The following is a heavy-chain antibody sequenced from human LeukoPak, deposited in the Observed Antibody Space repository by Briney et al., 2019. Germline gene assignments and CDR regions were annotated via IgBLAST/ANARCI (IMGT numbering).Heavy chain of an antibody. Sequence: SETLSLTCTVSGGSISSSSYSWGWIRQPPGKGLEWIGRIYTSGSTNYNPSLKSRVTMSVDTSKNQFSLKLSSVTAADTAVYYCARDFQAYSSSYSDAFDIWGQGTMVTVSS. CDR3: ARDFQAYSSSYSDAFDI. D-gene: IGHD6-6*01. CDR1: GGSISSSSYS. V-gene: IGHV4-39*07. CDR2: IYTSGST. J-gene: IGHJ3*02.